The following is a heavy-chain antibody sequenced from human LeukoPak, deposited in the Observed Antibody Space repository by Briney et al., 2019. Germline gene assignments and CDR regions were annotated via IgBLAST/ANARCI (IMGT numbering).Heavy chain of an antibody. CDR3: ATSMVRGVPQNN. V-gene: IGHV1-2*02. D-gene: IGHD3-10*01. J-gene: IGHJ4*02. Sequence: ASVKVSCKASGYTFTSYYMHWVRQAPGQGLEWMGWINPNSGGTNYAQKFQGRVTMTRDTSISTAYMELSRLRSDDTAVYYCATSMVRGVPQNNWGQGTLVTVSS. CDR1: GYTFTSYY. CDR2: INPNSGGT.